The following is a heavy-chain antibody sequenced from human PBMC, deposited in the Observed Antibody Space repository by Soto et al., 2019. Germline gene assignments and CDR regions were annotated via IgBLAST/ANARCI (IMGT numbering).Heavy chain of an antibody. V-gene: IGHV4-39*01. CDR2: MSYTTTS. CDR3: TRHSRPDITIFGVAAYNSVT. Sequence: SETLSLTCTVSGGSTRSSSYYWGCVRQPPGKGLEWIGSMSYTTTSYYAPSLRSRAVISVDTAKNQFSLRLSSVTAADTAVYYCTRHSRPDITIFGVAAYNSVTWGPGTLVPVSS. J-gene: IGHJ4*02. CDR1: GGSTRSSSYY. D-gene: IGHD3-3*01.